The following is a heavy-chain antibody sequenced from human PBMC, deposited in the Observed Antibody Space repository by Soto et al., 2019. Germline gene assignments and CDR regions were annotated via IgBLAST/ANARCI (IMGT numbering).Heavy chain of an antibody. CDR1: GGSLSGYQ. CDR2: INDSSNI. J-gene: IGHJ6*03. Sequence: QVQLQKWGAGLLKPSETLSLTCAVYGGSLSGYQWTWIRQTPGKGLEWIGVINDSSNINYNPSLQSRVTILLATPRKHLPLNLSSVTAADSAVYYCARGLILWFGELSRRGGYYYYMDVWGKGTTVTVSS. CDR3: ARGLILWFGELSRRGGYYYYMDV. V-gene: IGHV4-34*01. D-gene: IGHD3-10*01.